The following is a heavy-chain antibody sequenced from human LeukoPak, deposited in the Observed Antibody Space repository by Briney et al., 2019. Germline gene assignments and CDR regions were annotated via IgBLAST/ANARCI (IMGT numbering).Heavy chain of an antibody. Sequence: GGSLRLSCAASGFTFSSYWMSWVRQAPGKGLEWVANVKQDGSEKYYVDSVKGRFTISRDNAKNSLYLQMNSLRAEDTALYYCARARHYYYYYMDVWGKGTTVTVSS. CDR3: ARARHYYYYYMDV. V-gene: IGHV3-7*03. J-gene: IGHJ6*03. CDR2: VKQDGSEK. CDR1: GFTFSSYW.